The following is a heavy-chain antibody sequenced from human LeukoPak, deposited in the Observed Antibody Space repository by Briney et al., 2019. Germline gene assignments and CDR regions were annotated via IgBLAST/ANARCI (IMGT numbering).Heavy chain of an antibody. V-gene: IGHV1-2*02. CDR1: GYTFTGYY. CDR2: INPNSGGT. J-gene: IGHJ4*02. Sequence: ASVKVSCKASGYTFTGYYMHWVRQAPGQGLEWMGWINPNSGGTNYAQKFQGRVTMTRDTSISTAYMELSRLRSDDTGVYYGAREVGGGKGFDYWGQGTLVTVSS. CDR3: AREVGGGKGFDY. D-gene: IGHD3-10*01.